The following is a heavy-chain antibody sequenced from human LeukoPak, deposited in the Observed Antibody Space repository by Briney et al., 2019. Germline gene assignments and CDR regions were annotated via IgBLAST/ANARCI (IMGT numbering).Heavy chain of an antibody. D-gene: IGHD3-10*02. CDR1: GFTVSSNY. Sequence: GGSLRLPCAASGFTVSSNYMSWVRQAPGKGLEWVSAISGSGGSTYYADSVKGRFTISRDNSKNTLYLQMNSLRAEDTAVYYCAELGITMIGGVWGKGTTVTISS. CDR3: AELGITMIGGV. V-gene: IGHV3-23*01. CDR2: ISGSGGST. J-gene: IGHJ6*04.